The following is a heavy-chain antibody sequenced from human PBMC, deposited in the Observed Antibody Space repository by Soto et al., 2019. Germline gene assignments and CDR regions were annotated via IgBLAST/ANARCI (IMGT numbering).Heavy chain of an antibody. Sequence: SVKVSCKASGFTFTSXXXXXXXXXXXQRLEWIGWIVVGSGNTNYAQKFQERVTITRDMSTSTAYMELSSLRSEDTAVYYCAARSSGPYYDFGMDVWGQGTTVTV. CDR2: IVVGSGNT. J-gene: IGHJ6*02. V-gene: IGHV1-58*01. CDR3: AARSSGPYYDFGMDV. D-gene: IGHD3-3*01. CDR1: GFTFTSXX.